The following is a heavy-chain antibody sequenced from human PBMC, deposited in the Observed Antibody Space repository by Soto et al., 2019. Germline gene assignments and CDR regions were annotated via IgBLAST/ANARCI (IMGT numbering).Heavy chain of an antibody. Sequence: GGSLRLSCAASGFTLSSYWMSWVRQAPGKGLEWVANIKQDGSEKYYVDSVKGRFTISRDNAKNSLYLQMNSLRAEDTAVYYCARCLFEYSSSSRYGMDVWGQGTTVTVSS. V-gene: IGHV3-7*01. CDR2: IKQDGSEK. CDR1: GFTLSSYW. CDR3: ARCLFEYSSSSRYGMDV. J-gene: IGHJ6*02. D-gene: IGHD6-6*01.